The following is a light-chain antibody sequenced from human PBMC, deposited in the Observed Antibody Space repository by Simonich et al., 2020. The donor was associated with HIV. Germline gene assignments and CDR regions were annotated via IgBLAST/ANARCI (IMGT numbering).Light chain of an antibody. CDR1: SSDVGGYNY. J-gene: IGLJ2*01. CDR3: SSYTSSSALL. V-gene: IGLV2-14*03. Sequence: QSALTQPASVSGSPGQSITISCTGTSSDVGGYNYVSWYQQHPGKAPKRMIYDVSKRPSGVPNRFSGSKSGNTASLTISGLQAEDEADYYCSSYTSSSALLFGGGTKLTVL. CDR2: DVS.